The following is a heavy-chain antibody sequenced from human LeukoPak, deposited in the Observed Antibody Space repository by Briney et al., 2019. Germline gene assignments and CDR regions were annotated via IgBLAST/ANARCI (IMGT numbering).Heavy chain of an antibody. CDR1: GGTFSSYA. J-gene: IGHJ1*01. D-gene: IGHD6-19*01. V-gene: IGHV1-69*04. CDR2: IIPVVRTT. CDR3: AREQRGQGPYSSAWYGDH. Sequence: SVKVSCKASGGTFSSYAISWVRQAPGQGLEWMGRIIPVVRTTNYAQKFQGRVTLTADKSTTTVYMELGSLRSEDTAVYYCAREQRGQGPYSSAWYGDHWGQGTLVTVSA.